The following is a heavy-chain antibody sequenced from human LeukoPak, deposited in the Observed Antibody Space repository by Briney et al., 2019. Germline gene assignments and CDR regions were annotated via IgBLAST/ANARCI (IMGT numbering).Heavy chain of an antibody. Sequence: ASVKVSCKASGYTFTSYYMHWVRQAPEQGLEWMGIINPSGGSTSYAQKFQGRVTITTDESTSTAYMELSSLRSEDTAVYYCARQTVGDYDSSGYYRNWGQGTLVTVSS. V-gene: IGHV1-46*01. J-gene: IGHJ4*02. CDR3: ARQTVGDYDSSGYYRN. D-gene: IGHD3-22*01. CDR1: GYTFTSYY. CDR2: INPSGGST.